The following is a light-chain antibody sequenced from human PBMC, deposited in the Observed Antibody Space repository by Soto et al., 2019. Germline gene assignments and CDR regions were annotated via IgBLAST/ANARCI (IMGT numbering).Light chain of an antibody. J-gene: IGLJ2*01. V-gene: IGLV1-40*01. CDR3: QSYDSSLSGSVV. CDR2: GNS. CDR1: SSNIGAGYD. Sequence: QSVLTKPPSVSGAPGQRVTISCTGSSSNIGAGYDVHWYQQLPGTAPKLLIYGNSNRPSGVPDRFSGSKSGTSASLAITGLQAEDEADYCCQSYDSSLSGSVVFGGGTKVTVL.